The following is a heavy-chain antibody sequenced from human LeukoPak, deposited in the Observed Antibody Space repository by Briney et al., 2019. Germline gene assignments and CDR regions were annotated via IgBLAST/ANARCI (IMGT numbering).Heavy chain of an antibody. CDR2: INPNSGGT. CDR1: GYTFTGYY. V-gene: IGHV1-2*02. J-gene: IGHJ5*02. Sequence: ASVKVSRKASGYTFTGYYMHWVRQAPGQGLEWMGWINPNSGGTNYAQKFQGRVTMTRDTSISTAYMELSRLRSDDTAVYYCARDGGSNNWFDPWGQGTLVTVSS. D-gene: IGHD1-26*01. CDR3: ARDGGSNNWFDP.